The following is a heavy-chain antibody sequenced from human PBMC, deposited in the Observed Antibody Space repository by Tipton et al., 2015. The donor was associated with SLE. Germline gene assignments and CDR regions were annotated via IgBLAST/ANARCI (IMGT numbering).Heavy chain of an antibody. CDR1: GGSISSYY. V-gene: IGHV4-59*01. J-gene: IGHJ6*03. D-gene: IGHD3-10*01. Sequence: LRLSCTVSGGSISSYYWSWIRQPPGKGLEWIGDASYSGRLNFNPSLKSRVTVSVDTSKNQISLRLSSVTAADSAVYYCARADGSYFYYFMDVWGKGTTVSVSS. CDR3: ARADGSYFYYFMDV. CDR2: ASYSGRL.